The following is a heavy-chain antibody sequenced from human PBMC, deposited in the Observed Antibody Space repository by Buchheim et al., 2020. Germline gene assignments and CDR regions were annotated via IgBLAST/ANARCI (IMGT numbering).Heavy chain of an antibody. Sequence: QVQLVQSGAEVKKPGASVKVSCKASGYTFTGYYMHWVRQAPGQGLEWMGWINPNSGGTNYAQKFQGWVTMTRDTYISTAYMELSRLRSDDTAVYYCAREYSSWYAPRPVNWFDPWGQGTL. V-gene: IGHV1-2*04. CDR3: AREYSSWYAPRPVNWFDP. D-gene: IGHD6-13*01. CDR1: GYTFTGYY. J-gene: IGHJ5*02. CDR2: INPNSGGT.